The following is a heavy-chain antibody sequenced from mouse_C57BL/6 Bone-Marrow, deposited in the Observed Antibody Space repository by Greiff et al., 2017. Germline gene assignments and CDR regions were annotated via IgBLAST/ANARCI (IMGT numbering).Heavy chain of an antibody. CDR2: IYPRSGNT. CDR1: GYTFTSYG. V-gene: IGHV1-81*01. CDR3: ADCDGGSGDY. Sequence: VQLQQSGAELARPGASVKLSCKASGYTFTSYGISWVKQRTGQGLEWIGEIYPRSGNTYYNEKFKGKATLTADKSSSTAYMELRSLTSEDSAVYFCADCDGGSGDYWGQGTTLTVSS. J-gene: IGHJ2*01. D-gene: IGHD3-1*01.